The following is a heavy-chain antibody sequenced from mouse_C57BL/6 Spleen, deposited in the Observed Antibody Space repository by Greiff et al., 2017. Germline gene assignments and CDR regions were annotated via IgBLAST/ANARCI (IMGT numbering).Heavy chain of an antibody. CDR2: IDPSDSYT. Sequence: QVQLQQPGAELVMPGASVKLSCTASGYTFTSYWMHWVKQRPGQGLEWIGEIDPSDSYTNYNQKFKGKSTLTVDTSSSTAYMQLSSLTSEYASVYCCARVRDYAYWGQGTTLTVAT. D-gene: IGHD2-4*01. CDR1: GYTFTSYW. J-gene: IGHJ2*01. CDR3: ARVRDYAY. V-gene: IGHV1-69*01.